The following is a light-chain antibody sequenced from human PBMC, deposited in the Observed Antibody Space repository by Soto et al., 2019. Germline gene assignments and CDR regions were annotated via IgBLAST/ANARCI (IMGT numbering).Light chain of an antibody. V-gene: IGKV3-15*01. Sequence: EIVMTQSPATLSVSPGEGATLSYRASHNISSKLAWYQQKPGQAPRLLIYGASTRATGVPARFFGSGSGTEFTLTISSLQSEDLAVYYCQHYNDWRWTFGQGTKVEIK. J-gene: IGKJ1*01. CDR2: GAS. CDR1: HNISSK. CDR3: QHYNDWRWT.